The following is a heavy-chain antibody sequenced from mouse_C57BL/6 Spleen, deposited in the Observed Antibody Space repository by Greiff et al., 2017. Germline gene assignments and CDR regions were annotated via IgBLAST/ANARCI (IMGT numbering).Heavy chain of an antibody. CDR3: TRSSTTVVYFDY. Sequence: VQLQQSGAELVRPGASVTLSCKASGYTFTDYEMHWVKQTPVHGLEWIGAIDPETGGTAYNQKFKGKAILTADKSSSTAYMELRSLTSEDSAVYYCTRSSTTVVYFDYWGQGTTRTVSS. CDR1: GYTFTDYE. J-gene: IGHJ2*01. D-gene: IGHD1-1*01. CDR2: IDPETGGT. V-gene: IGHV1-15*01.